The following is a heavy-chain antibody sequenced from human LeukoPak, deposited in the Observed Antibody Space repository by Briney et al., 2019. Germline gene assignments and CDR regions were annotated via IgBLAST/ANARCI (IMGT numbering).Heavy chain of an antibody. CDR3: ASSGRILTGYYDY. D-gene: IGHD3-9*01. J-gene: IGHJ4*02. Sequence: PGRSLRLSCAASGFTFSSFEMHWVRQAPGKGLEWVAVISYDGSSKYYTDSVKGRFTISRDNSKNTLYLQMNSLRAEDTAVYYCASSGRILTGYYDYWGQGTLVTVSS. V-gene: IGHV3-30*14. CDR2: ISYDGSSK. CDR1: GFTFSSFE.